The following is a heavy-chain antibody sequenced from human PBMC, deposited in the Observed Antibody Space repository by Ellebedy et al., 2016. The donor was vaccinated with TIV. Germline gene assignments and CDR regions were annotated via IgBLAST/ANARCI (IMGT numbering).Heavy chain of an antibody. CDR1: GYTFTSYG. Sequence: ASVKVSCKASGYTFTSYGISWVRQAPGQGLEWMGWISAYNGNTNYAQKLQGRVTITTDTSTSTAYMGLRSLKSDDTAVYYCARAGSRLLWLGEPNWFDPWGQGTLVTVSS. J-gene: IGHJ5*02. V-gene: IGHV1-18*04. CDR2: ISAYNGNT. D-gene: IGHD3-10*01. CDR3: ARAGSRLLWLGEPNWFDP.